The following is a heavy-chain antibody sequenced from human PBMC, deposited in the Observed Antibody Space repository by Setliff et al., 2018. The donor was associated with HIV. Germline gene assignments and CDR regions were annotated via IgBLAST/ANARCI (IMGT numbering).Heavy chain of an antibody. J-gene: IGHJ4*02. D-gene: IGHD5-12*01. V-gene: IGHV1-69*06. CDR1: GGAFSSYA. Sequence: SVKVSCKASGGAFSSYALSWVRQAPGQGLEWMGGIIPIFGTANYAQKFQGRVTITADKSTSTAYMELSSLRSEDTAVYYCAQGVRDGYNYADYWGQGTLVTVSS. CDR2: IIPIFGTA. CDR3: AQGVRDGYNYADY.